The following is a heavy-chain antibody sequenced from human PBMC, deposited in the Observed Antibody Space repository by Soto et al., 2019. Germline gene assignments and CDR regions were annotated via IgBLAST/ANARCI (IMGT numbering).Heavy chain of an antibody. Sequence: QVQLQESGPGLVKPSQTLSLTCTVSGGSISSGDYYWSWIRQPPGKGLEWIGYMYDSGSTYTTPSLRSRVTISADTSKNRFPLNLSSVTAADTAVYFCARGGSCSGVDCYTWFDPWGQGALVIVSS. CDR2: MYDSGST. D-gene: IGHD2-21*02. V-gene: IGHV4-30-4*01. J-gene: IGHJ5*02. CDR1: GGSISSGDYY. CDR3: ARGGSCSGVDCYTWFDP.